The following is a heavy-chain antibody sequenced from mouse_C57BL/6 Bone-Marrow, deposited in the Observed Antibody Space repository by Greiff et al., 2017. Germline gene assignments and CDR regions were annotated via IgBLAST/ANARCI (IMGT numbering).Heavy chain of an antibody. CDR1: GYTFTSYW. D-gene: IGHD1-1*01. J-gene: IGHJ1*03. V-gene: IGHV1-72*01. CDR3: ARAYGSSYVYFDV. CDR2: IDPNSGGT. Sequence: VQLQQPGAELVKPGASVKLSCTASGYTFTSYWMHWVQQRPGRGLEWIGRIDPNSGGTKYNEKFKSKATLTVDKPSSTAYMQLSSLTSEDSAVYYCARAYGSSYVYFDVWGTGTTVTVSS.